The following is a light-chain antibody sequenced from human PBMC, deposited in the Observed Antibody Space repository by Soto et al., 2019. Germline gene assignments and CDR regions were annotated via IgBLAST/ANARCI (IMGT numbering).Light chain of an antibody. CDR3: SLHTSANACV. J-gene: IGLJ1*01. CDR2: EVS. V-gene: IGLV2-18*01. CDR1: STDFVSYNR. Sequence: QSVLTQPPSVSGSPGQSVTISRTGTSTDFVSYNRVSWYQHPPGTAPKLMIYEVSKRPSGVPDRFSGSKSANTASLTISGLQAADEADYYCSLHTSANACVFGTGTK.